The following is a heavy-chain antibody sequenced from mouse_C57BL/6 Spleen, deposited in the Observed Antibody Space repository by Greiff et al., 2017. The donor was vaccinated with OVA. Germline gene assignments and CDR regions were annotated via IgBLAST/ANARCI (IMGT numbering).Heavy chain of an antibody. CDR3: ARLLTDYFDY. V-gene: IGHV5-12*01. CDR1: GFTFSDYY. CDR2: ISNGGGST. J-gene: IGHJ2*01. D-gene: IGHD4-1*01. Sequence: EVQLVESGGGLVQPGGSLKLSCAASGFTFSDYYMYWVRQTPEKRLEWVAYISNGGGSTYYPDTVKGRFTISRDNAKNTLYLQMSRLKSEDTAMYYCARLLTDYFDYWGQGTTLTVSS.